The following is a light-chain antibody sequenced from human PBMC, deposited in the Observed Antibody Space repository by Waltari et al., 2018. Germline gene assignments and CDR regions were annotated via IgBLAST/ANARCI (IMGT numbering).Light chain of an antibody. V-gene: IGLV2-23*01. CDR1: RSAVGSYNL. CDR3: CSYAGSSTVV. CDR2: GGS. Sequence: QSALTQPTSVSGSPGQSITISCTGTRSAVGSYNLVSWYQQHPGKAPKLMIYGGSKLPSGVSNRFSGSKAGNTASLTISGLQAEDEADYYCCSYAGSSTVVFGGGTKLTVL. J-gene: IGLJ2*01.